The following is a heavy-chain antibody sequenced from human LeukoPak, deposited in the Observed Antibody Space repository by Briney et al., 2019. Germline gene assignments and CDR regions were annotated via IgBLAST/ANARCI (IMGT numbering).Heavy chain of an antibody. J-gene: IGHJ4*02. CDR3: SRESGAFSPFGY. CDR1: GGSISCTNW. Sequence: PSGTLSLTCGVSGGSISCTNWWSWVRQPPGQGLEWIGEISLSGLTNYNPSLKSRVTMSLDKSKNHLSLNLTSVTAADTAVYYCSRESGAFSPFGYWGQGTLVTVSS. D-gene: IGHD1-26*01. V-gene: IGHV4-4*02. CDR2: ISLSGLT.